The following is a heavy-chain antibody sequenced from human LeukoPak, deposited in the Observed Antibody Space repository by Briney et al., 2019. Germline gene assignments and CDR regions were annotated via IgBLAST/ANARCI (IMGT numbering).Heavy chain of an antibody. V-gene: IGHV3-23*01. D-gene: IGHD5-12*01. CDR1: EFTFSSYA. CDR2: TSSSDSGGST. Sequence: GGSLRLSCAALEFTFSSYAMSWVRQAPGKGLEWVSTTSSSDSGGSTYYVDSAKGRFTISRDNSKNTLFLQMNSLRAEDTAIYYCAKVRGYSGYDLTSAFDIWGQGTMVTVSS. CDR3: AKVRGYSGYDLTSAFDI. J-gene: IGHJ3*02.